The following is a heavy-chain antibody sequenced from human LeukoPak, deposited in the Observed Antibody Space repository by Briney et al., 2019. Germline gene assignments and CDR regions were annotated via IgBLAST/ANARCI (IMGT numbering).Heavy chain of an antibody. CDR1: GFTFTDYW. D-gene: IGHD2-15*01. CDR2: ISTDGGRT. V-gene: IGHV3-74*01. J-gene: IGHJ3*01. Sequence: PGGSLRLSYAASGFTFTDYWMHWVRQRPGEGLVWVSHISTDGGRTNYADSVKGRFTTSRDNTKNTVYLQMSSLRAEDTAVYYCSPGFAFDVWGQGTMVTVSS. CDR3: SPGFAFDV.